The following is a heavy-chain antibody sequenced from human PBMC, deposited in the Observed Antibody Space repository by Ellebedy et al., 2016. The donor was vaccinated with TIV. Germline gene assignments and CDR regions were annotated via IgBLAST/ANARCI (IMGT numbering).Heavy chain of an antibody. J-gene: IGHJ4*02. CDR2: IGTAGDT. CDR3: AKGSHQGGIASDY. D-gene: IGHD2-15*01. Sequence: GESLKISCAASGFTFSSYDMHWVRQVTGKGLEWVSAIGTAGDTYYPGSVKGRFTISRENAKNSLYLQMNSLRAEDTAVYYCAKGSHQGGIASDYWGQGTLVTVSS. V-gene: IGHV3-13*01. CDR1: GFTFSSYD.